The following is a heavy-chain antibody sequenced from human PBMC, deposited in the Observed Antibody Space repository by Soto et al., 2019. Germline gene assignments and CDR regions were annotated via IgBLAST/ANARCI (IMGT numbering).Heavy chain of an antibody. D-gene: IGHD3-9*01. CDR1: GFTFTAFA. CDR3: ARDRYFDSYSFDY. Sequence: QVQLVESGGGVVQPGSSLSLSCAASGFTFTAFAMHWVRQAPGKGLEWVAIISYDGGDTHYADSVKGRLTISRDNSKNTVYLQMNSLRPEDTAVYYCARDRYFDSYSFDYWGQGTLVTVSS. CDR2: ISYDGGDT. V-gene: IGHV3-30-3*01. J-gene: IGHJ4*02.